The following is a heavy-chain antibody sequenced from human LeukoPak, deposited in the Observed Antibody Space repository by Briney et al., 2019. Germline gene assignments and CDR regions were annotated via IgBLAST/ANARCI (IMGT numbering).Heavy chain of an antibody. CDR2: ISSSGSTI. D-gene: IGHD6-13*01. J-gene: IGHJ4*02. Sequence: GGSLRLSCAASGFTFSDYYMSWIRQAPGKGLEWVSYISSSGSTIYYADSVKGRFTISRDNAKNSLYLQMNSLRAEDTAVYYCARTPDSSSWYWIYFDYWGQGTLVTVSS. V-gene: IGHV3-11*04. CDR1: GFTFSDYY. CDR3: ARTPDSSSWYWIYFDY.